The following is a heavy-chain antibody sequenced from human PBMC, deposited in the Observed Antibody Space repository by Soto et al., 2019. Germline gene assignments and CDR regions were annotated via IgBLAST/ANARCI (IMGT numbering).Heavy chain of an antibody. CDR1: GYTFTSYA. D-gene: IGHD1-1*01. CDR3: ARLRRFWNWFDP. J-gene: IGHJ5*02. V-gene: IGHV1-3*01. CDR2: INAGNGNT. Sequence: RASVKVSCKASGYTFTSYAMHWVRQAPGQRLEWMGWINAGNGNTKYSQKFQGRVTITRDTSASTAYMELSSLRSEDTAVYYCARLRRFWNWFDPWGQGTLVTVSS.